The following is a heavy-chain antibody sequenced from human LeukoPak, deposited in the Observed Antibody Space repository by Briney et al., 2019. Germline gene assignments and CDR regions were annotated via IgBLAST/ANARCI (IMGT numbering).Heavy chain of an antibody. J-gene: IGHJ4*02. D-gene: IGHD3-10*01. V-gene: IGHV3-21*04. Sequence: GGSLRLSCAASGFTFSSYSMNWVRQAPGKGLEWVSCISSSSFYIDYADSVKGRFTISRDNSKNTLYLQMNSLRAEDTAVYYCAKRYGSGSHFDYWGQGTLVTVSS. CDR2: ISSSSFYI. CDR1: GFTFSSYS. CDR3: AKRYGSGSHFDY.